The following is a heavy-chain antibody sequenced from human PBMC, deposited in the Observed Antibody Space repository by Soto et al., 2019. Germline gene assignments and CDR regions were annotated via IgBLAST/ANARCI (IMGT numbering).Heavy chain of an antibody. D-gene: IGHD3-22*01. V-gene: IGHV3-33*01. J-gene: IGHJ6*02. CDR1: GFPFRDYA. Sequence: GSLRLSCAASGFPFRDYAFHWVRQPPGKGLEWVAVLSYDGSEKYYGDSVKGRFTISRDNAKNMLYLQLSSLRAEDTAVYYCARGQLVNPGYYYGMDIWGQGTTVTVSS. CDR2: LSYDGSEK. CDR3: ARGQLVNPGYYYGMDI.